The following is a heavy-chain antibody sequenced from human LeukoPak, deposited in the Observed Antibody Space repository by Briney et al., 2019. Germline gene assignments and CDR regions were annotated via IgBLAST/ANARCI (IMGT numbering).Heavy chain of an antibody. Sequence: PSETLSLTRTVSGGSTSSYYWSWIPHPPEKGLECIGYIYYSGSTNYNPSLKSRVTISVDTSKNQFSLKLSSVTAADTAVYYCARALRARITGTTASVYGMDVWGQGTTVTVSS. D-gene: IGHD1-20*01. CDR3: ARALRARITGTTASVYGMDV. CDR1: GGSTSSYY. CDR2: IYYSGST. V-gene: IGHV4-59*01. J-gene: IGHJ6*02.